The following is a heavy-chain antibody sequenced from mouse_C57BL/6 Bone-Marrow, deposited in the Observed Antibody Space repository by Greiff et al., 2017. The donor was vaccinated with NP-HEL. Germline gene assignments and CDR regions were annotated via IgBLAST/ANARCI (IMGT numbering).Heavy chain of an antibody. D-gene: IGHD2-4*01. Sequence: QVQLQQPGAELVRPGSSVKLSCKASGYTFTSYWMHWVKQRPIQGLEWIGNIDPSDSETHYNQKFKDKATLTVDKSSSTAYMQLSSLTSEDSAVYYCARGRVYYDYDYDAMDYWGQGTSVTVSS. CDR2: IDPSDSET. CDR3: ARGRVYYDYDYDAMDY. CDR1: GYTFTSYW. J-gene: IGHJ4*01. V-gene: IGHV1-52*01.